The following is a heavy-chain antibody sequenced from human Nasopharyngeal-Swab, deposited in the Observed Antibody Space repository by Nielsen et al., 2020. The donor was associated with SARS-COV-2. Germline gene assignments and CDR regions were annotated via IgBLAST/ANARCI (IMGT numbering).Heavy chain of an antibody. J-gene: IGHJ4*02. CDR2: IYWDDDR. V-gene: IGHV2-5*02. CDR3: AQRTTLTSYGY. Sequence: WIRQPPGKALEWLALIYWDDDRRYSPSLKSRLTITKDTSKNQVVLTMTNMDPVDTATYYRAQRTTLTSYGYWGQGTLVTVSS. D-gene: IGHD4-17*01.